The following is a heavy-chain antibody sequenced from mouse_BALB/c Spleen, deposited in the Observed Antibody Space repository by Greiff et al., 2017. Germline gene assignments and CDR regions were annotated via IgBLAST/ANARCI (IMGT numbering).Heavy chain of an antibody. J-gene: IGHJ1*01. CDR1: GYTFTSYW. Sequence: VQLQQSGTVLARPGASVKMSCKASGYTFTSYWMHWVKQRPGQGLEWIGAIYPGNSDTSYNQKFKGKAKLTAVTSTSTAYMELSSLTNEDSAVYYCTRRSSYWYFDVWGAGTTVTVSS. CDR2: IYPGNSDT. CDR3: TRRSSYWYFDV. V-gene: IGHV1-5*01.